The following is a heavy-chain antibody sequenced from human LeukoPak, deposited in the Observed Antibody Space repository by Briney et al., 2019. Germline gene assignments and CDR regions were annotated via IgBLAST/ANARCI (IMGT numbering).Heavy chain of an antibody. CDR1: GFTVISNY. V-gene: IGHV3-53*01. J-gene: IGHJ4*02. Sequence: GGSHRLSCAASGFTVISNYMSWVRQAPGKGLEWVSVIYIGGSTYYADSVKGRFTISRDNSKNTLYLQMNSLRAEDTAVYYCARVSGLEMATLRYWGQGTLVTVSS. CDR3: ARVSGLEMATLRY. D-gene: IGHD5-24*01. CDR2: IYIGGST.